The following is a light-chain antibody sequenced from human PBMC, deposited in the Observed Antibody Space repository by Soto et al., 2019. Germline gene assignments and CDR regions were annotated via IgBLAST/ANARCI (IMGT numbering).Light chain of an antibody. CDR1: QSVSSSY. J-gene: IGKJ5*01. V-gene: IGKV3D-20*02. Sequence: EIVLTQSPGTLSLSPGERATLSCRASQSVSSSYLAWYQQRPGQAPRLLIYTASSRATDIPARFSGSGSGTDFTLTISNLEPEDFAVYYCQQRSDWPPITFGQGTRLEIK. CDR3: QQRSDWPPIT. CDR2: TAS.